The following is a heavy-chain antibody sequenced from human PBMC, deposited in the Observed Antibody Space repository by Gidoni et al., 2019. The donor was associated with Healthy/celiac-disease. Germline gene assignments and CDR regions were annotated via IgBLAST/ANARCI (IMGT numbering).Heavy chain of an antibody. CDR2: INHSGST. CDR3: ARSGGYCSSTSCSSGWFDP. D-gene: IGHD2-2*01. CDR1: GGSFSGYY. V-gene: IGHV4-34*01. Sequence: QVQLQQWGAGLLKPSETLSLTCAVYGGSFSGYYWSWTRQPPGKGLEWIGEINHSGSTNYNPSLKSRVTISVDTSKNQFSLKLSSVTAADTAVYYCARSGGYCSSTSCSSGWFDPWGQGTLVTVSS. J-gene: IGHJ5*02.